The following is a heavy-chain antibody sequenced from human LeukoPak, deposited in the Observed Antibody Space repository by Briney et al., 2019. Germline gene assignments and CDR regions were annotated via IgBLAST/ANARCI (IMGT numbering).Heavy chain of an antibody. J-gene: IGHJ4*02. CDR1: GGSISSSSYY. Sequence: SETLSLTCTVSGGSISSSSYYWGWIRQPPGKGLEWIGSIYHSGSTYYNPSLKSRVTMSADTSKNQFSLRLSSVTAADTAVYYCARVGSEGTSGYYYEFDYWGQGTLVTVSS. D-gene: IGHD3-22*01. CDR2: IYHSGST. V-gene: IGHV4-39*07. CDR3: ARVGSEGTSGYYYEFDY.